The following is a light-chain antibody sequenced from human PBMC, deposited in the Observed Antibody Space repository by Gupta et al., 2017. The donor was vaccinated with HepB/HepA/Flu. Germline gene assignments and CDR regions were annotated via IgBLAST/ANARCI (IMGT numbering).Light chain of an antibody. J-gene: IGLJ3*02. CDR3: DEVDASGSGRV. Sequence: SVLTPPPSASLPPGQRVTISCSGSSSNIGSTYVYWYKQLPETAPQLLIYKNNQRRSAAPERFSGSKSATSAAMPTIGLPAEDGVDYYCDEVDASGSGRVFGGGTKRTVL. CDR1: SSNIGSTY. CDR2: KNN. V-gene: IGLV1-47*01.